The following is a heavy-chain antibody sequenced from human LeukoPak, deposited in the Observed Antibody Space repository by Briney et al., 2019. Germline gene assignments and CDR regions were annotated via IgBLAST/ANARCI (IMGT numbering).Heavy chain of an antibody. CDR3: ARETPYGSGSYPFDY. CDR2: VYYSGST. J-gene: IGHJ4*02. CDR1: GGSVSSSPYY. Sequence: SETLSLTCTVSGGSVSSSPYYWGWIRQPPGEGLEWIVSVYYSGSTYYNPSLQSRVTISVDTSKNQFSLKLSSVTAADTAVYYCARETPYGSGSYPFDYWGQGILVTVSS. V-gene: IGHV4-39*07. D-gene: IGHD3-10*01.